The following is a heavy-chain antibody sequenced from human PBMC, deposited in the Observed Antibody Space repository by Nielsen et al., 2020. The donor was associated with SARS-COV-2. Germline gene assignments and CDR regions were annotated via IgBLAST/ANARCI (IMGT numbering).Heavy chain of an antibody. CDR1: GGSLRGYF. CDR3: ARGTYNFRSYSSSGMDV. J-gene: IGHJ6*02. V-gene: IGHV4-34*01. CDR2: SNQSGDA. D-gene: IGHD3-3*01. Sequence: SETLSLTCTVYGGSLRGYFWIWLRQPPGKGLEWIGESNQSGDANYSPSLKNRVTISMDTSKMQFSLRLTSVTATDTGTYFCARGTYNFRSYSSSGMDVWGQGTTVIVSS.